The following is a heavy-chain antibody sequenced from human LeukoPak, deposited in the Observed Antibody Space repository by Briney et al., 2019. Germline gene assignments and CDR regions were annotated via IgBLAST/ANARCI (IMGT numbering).Heavy chain of an antibody. CDR3: ATDGGQYFDRRTDAFDI. Sequence: PGGSLRLSCAASGFTFSNAWMNWVRQAPGKGLEWIGRIRSKADGGTTDYATVVTGRFTISRDDSKSTFYVQMNSLKSEDTAVYYCATDGGQYFDRRTDAFDIWGQGTMVTVSS. V-gene: IGHV3-15*07. CDR2: IRSKADGGTT. D-gene: IGHD3-22*01. CDR1: GFTFSNAW. J-gene: IGHJ3*02.